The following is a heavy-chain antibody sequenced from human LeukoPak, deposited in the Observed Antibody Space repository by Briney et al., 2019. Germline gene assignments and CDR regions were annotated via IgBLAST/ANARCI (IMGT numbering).Heavy chain of an antibody. D-gene: IGHD3-22*01. CDR2: IYYSGST. J-gene: IGHJ5*02. V-gene: IGHV4-39*01. CDR3: ARHLRDATIVVVITTGEGFDP. Sequence: SETLSLTCTVSGGSISSSSYYWGWIRQPPGKGLEWIGSIYYSGSTYYNPSLKSRVTISVDTSKNQFSLKLSSVTAADTAVYYCARHLRDATIVVVITTGEGFDPWGQGTLVTVSS. CDR1: GGSISSSSYY.